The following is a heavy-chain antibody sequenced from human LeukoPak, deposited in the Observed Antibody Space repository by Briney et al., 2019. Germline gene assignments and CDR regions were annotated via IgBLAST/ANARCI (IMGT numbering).Heavy chain of an antibody. CDR2: ISAYNGNT. D-gene: IGHD6-6*01. CDR1: GYSFTTCG. Sequence: ASVKVSCKASGYSFTTCGISWVRQAPGLGLEWVGWISAYNGNTNYAQKLQGRVTMTTDTSTSTAYMELRSLRYDDTAVYYCARDMIAARPNWFDPWGQGTLVTVSS. V-gene: IGHV1-18*01. CDR3: ARDMIAARPNWFDP. J-gene: IGHJ5*02.